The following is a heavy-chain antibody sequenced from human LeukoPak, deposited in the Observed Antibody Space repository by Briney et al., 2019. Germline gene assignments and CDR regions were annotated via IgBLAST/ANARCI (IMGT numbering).Heavy chain of an antibody. CDR3: AKDRAGDYYFDY. V-gene: IGHV3-23*01. D-gene: IGHD4-17*01. CDR1: GFTFSSYA. Sequence: PGGPLRLSCAASGFTFSSYAMSWVRQAPGKGLEWVSAISGSGGSTYYADSVKGRFTISRDNSKNTLYLQMNSLRAEDTAVYYCAKDRAGDYYFDYWGQGTLVTVSS. CDR2: ISGSGGST. J-gene: IGHJ4*02.